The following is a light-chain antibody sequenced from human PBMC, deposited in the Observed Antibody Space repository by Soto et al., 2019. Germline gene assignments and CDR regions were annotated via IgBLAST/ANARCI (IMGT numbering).Light chain of an antibody. CDR2: AAS. Sequence: DIQMTQSPSSLSASVGDRVTIICRASQSISSWLAWYQQKPGKAPKLLIYAASNLQSGVPSRFSGSGSGTDFTLTISSLQPEDFATYYCQQSYSTPWTFGQGTKVDI. CDR1: QSISSW. J-gene: IGKJ1*01. CDR3: QQSYSTPWT. V-gene: IGKV1-39*01.